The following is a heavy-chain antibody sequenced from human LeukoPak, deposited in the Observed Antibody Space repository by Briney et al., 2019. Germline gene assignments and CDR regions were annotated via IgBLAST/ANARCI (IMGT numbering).Heavy chain of an antibody. D-gene: IGHD1-26*01. V-gene: IGHV3-48*01. CDR3: VRDLTIVGVAQVHH. J-gene: IGHJ5*02. Sequence: PGGSLRLSCAASGFTFSIYTMNWVRQAPGKGLEWISYISTNSGTIWYADSVKGRFSISRDNAKNSLFLHMNSPRAEDTAVYYCVRDLTIVGVAQVHHWGQGTLVTVSS. CDR2: ISTNSGTI. CDR1: GFTFSIYT.